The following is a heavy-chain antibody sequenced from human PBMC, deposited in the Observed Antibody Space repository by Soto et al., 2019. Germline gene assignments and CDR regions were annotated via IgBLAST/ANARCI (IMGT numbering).Heavy chain of an antibody. J-gene: IGHJ3*01. V-gene: IGHV1-46*03. Sequence: ASVKVSCKASGYTYTSYDINWVRQATGQGPEWMGMISPSSGGTDYAQKFQSRVTMTRDTSTSTVYMELSSLRSEDTAVYFCTRSIITTAGTDAFDLWGQGTLVTVSS. CDR3: TRSIITTAGTDAFDL. CDR1: GYTYTSYD. D-gene: IGHD6-13*01. CDR2: ISPSSGGT.